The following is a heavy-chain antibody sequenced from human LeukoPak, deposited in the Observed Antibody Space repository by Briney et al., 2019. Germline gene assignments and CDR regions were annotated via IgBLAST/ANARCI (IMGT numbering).Heavy chain of an antibody. D-gene: IGHD4-11*01. V-gene: IGHV3-23*01. CDR3: AKGVSGPQYYFHY. Sequence: GESLRLSCAASGFTFSTSAMRWVRQAPGKGLEWVSSIDGSGVKTYYADSVKGRFTISRDNSKNTLYLQMNSLRAEDTAVYYCAKGVSGPQYYFHYWGQGTLVTVS. CDR1: GFTFSTSA. J-gene: IGHJ4*02. CDR2: IDGSGVKT.